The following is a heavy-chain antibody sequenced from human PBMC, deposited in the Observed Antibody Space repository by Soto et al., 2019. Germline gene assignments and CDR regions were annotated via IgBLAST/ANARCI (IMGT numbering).Heavy chain of an antibody. D-gene: IGHD3-16*02. Sequence: QVQLVQSGAEVKKPGASVKVSCKASGYTFTSYAMHWVRQAPGQRLEWMGWINAGNGNTKYSQKFQGRVTITRDTSASTAYMELSSLRSEDTAVYYCARRGDYDYIWGSYRFPSAYNWFDPWGQGTLVTVSS. J-gene: IGHJ5*02. V-gene: IGHV1-3*01. CDR1: GYTFTSYA. CDR2: INAGNGNT. CDR3: ARRGDYDYIWGSYRFPSAYNWFDP.